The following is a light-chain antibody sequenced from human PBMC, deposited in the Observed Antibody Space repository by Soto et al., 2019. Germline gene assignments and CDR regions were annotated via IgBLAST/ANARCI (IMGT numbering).Light chain of an antibody. V-gene: IGLV1-51*02. CDR2: ENN. CDR3: GTWDSTDYV. CDR1: SSNIGSNY. Sequence: QSVLTQPPSVSAAPGQKVTISCSGSSSNIGSNYVSWYQQLPGTAPNLLIYENNKRPSGIPDRFSGSKSGTSATLGITGLQTGDEADYYCGTWDSTDYVFGTGTKVTVL. J-gene: IGLJ1*01.